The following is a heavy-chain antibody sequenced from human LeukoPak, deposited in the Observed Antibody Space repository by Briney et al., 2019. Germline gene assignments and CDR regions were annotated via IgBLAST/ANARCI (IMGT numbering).Heavy chain of an antibody. J-gene: IGHJ4*02. Sequence: GGSLRLSCAASGFTFSSYAMHWVRQAPGKGLEWVAVISYDGSNKYYADSVKGRFTISRDNSKNTLYLQMNSLRAEDTAVYYCARGSSSYGDYIFDYWGQGTLVTVSS. V-gene: IGHV3-30-3*01. CDR3: ARGSSSYGDYIFDY. CDR1: GFTFSSYA. D-gene: IGHD4-17*01. CDR2: ISYDGSNK.